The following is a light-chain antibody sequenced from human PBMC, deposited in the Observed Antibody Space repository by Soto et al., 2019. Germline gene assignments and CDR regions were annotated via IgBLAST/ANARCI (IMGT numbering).Light chain of an antibody. CDR1: SSDVGGYNY. J-gene: IGLJ2*01. Sequence: QSALTQPPSASGSPGQSVTISCTGTSSDVGGYNYVSWYQQHPGKAPKLMIYEVSKRPSGVPDRFSGSKSGNTASLTVSGLQDEDEADYYCSSYAGSNNHVVFGGGTKRTVL. V-gene: IGLV2-8*01. CDR2: EVS. CDR3: SSYAGSNNHVV.